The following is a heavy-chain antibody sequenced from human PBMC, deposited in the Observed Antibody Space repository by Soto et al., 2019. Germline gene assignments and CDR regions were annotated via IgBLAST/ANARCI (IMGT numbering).Heavy chain of an antibody. J-gene: IGHJ6*03. CDR2: IYYIGST. Sequence: SGNLSLTCAVSGGSIGSYYWGWIRQPLGKGQDRNGHIYYIGSTNYNPSLKSRVTISADTSKNQFSLKPSSVTAPDTTVYNSTRGGYCSGGSWSQGVNYYYYMDVWGKGNTVTV. CDR3: TRGGYCSGGSWSQGVNYYYYMDV. CDR1: GGSIGSYY. D-gene: IGHD2-15*01. V-gene: IGHV4-59*08.